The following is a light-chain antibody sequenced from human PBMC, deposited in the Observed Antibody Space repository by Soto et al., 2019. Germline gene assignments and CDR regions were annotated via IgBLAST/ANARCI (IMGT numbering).Light chain of an antibody. J-gene: IGKJ2*01. CDR3: QQRTNWPPKHT. V-gene: IGKV3-11*01. CDR1: QSIATF. CDR2: DAS. Sequence: EIVLTQSPATLSLSPGERATLSCRASQSIATFLTWYQQKPGQPHRLLIYDASNRATGIPARFSGSGSGTDFSLTISSLEPDDFAIYYCQQRTNWPPKHTFGQGTKLEIK.